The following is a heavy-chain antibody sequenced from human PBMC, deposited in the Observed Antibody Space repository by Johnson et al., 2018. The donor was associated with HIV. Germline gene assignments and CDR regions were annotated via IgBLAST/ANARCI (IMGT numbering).Heavy chain of an antibody. D-gene: IGHD6-6*01. CDR3: ATAARLFDAFDI. J-gene: IGHJ3*02. CDR2: ISGSGGST. V-gene: IGHV3-23*04. Sequence: VQLVESGGGVVQPGRSLRLSCAASGFTFSSYAMSWVRQAPGKGLEWVSAISGSGGSTYYADSVKGRFTISRDNSKNTLYLHMNSLRAEDTAVYYCATAARLFDAFDIWGQGTMVTVSS. CDR1: GFTFSSYA.